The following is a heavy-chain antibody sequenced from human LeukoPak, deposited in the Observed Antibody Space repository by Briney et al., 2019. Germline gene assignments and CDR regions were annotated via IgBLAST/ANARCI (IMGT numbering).Heavy chain of an antibody. Sequence: PGGSLRLSCAASGFTFSNYVMSWVRQAPGRGLEWVSGASGSGDTPYYADSVKDRFAVSRDNSKNTVYLQINSLRAEDTAVYYCAGTRWELLYWGQGTLVTVSS. J-gene: IGHJ4*02. CDR1: GFTFSNYV. D-gene: IGHD1-26*01. CDR2: ASGSGDTP. CDR3: AGTRWELLY. V-gene: IGHV3-23*01.